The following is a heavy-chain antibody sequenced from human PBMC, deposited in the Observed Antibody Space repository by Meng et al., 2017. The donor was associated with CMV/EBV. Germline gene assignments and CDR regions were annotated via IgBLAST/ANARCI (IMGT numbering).Heavy chain of an antibody. CDR3: ARAYCSSTSCYKRYDY. V-gene: IGHV2-5*01. CDR1: FPLSTSGVG. Sequence: FPLSTSGVGVGLIRQPPGKALEWLALIYWNDDKRYSPSLKSRLTITKDTSKNQVVLTMTNMDPVDTATYYCARAYCSSTSCYKRYDYWGQGTLVTVSS. D-gene: IGHD2-2*02. J-gene: IGHJ4*02. CDR2: IYWNDDK.